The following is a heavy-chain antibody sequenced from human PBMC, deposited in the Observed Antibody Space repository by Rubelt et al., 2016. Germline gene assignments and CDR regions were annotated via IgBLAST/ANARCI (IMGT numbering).Heavy chain of an antibody. CDR3: ARFSGSSLSHNWFDP. Sequence: EVQLVQSGAEVKKPGESLRISCKGSGYSFTSYWISWVRQMPGKGLEWMGRIDPSDSYTNYSPSFQGHVTISADKSISTAYLHWNSRKASDSAMYYCARFSGSSLSHNWFDPWGQGTLVTVSS. CDR1: GYSFTSYW. J-gene: IGHJ5*02. CDR2: IDPSDSYT. V-gene: IGHV5-10-1*01. D-gene: IGHD1-26*01.